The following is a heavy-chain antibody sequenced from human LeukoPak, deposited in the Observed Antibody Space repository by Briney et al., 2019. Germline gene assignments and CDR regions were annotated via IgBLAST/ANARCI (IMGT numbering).Heavy chain of an antibody. Sequence: ASVKVSCKASGYTFTSYGISWVRQAPGQGLEGMGWISAYKGNTNYAQKLQRRVTMTTDISTSTAYMELRSLRSDDTDVYYCARDLSGYSYGQIDHWGRGTLVTVSS. CDR1: GYTFTSYG. V-gene: IGHV1-18*01. J-gene: IGHJ1*01. D-gene: IGHD5-18*01. CDR3: ARDLSGYSYGQIDH. CDR2: ISAYKGNT.